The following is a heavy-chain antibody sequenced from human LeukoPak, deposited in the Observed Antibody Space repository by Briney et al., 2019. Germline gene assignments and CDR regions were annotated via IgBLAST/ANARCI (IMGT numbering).Heavy chain of an antibody. CDR2: IYYSGST. CDR1: GGSITNYY. J-gene: IGHJ4*02. Sequence: SETLSLTCTVSGGSITNYYWSWIRQPPGKGLEWIGYIYYSGSTNYNPSLKSRVTISVDTSKNQFSLKLSSVTAADTAVYYCAREKPPGDYGGQETLVTVPS. V-gene: IGHV4-59*01. CDR3: AREKPPGDY.